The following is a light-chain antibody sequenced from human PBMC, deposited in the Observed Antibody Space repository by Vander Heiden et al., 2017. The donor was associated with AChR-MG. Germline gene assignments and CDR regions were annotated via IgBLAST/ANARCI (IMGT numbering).Light chain of an antibody. Sequence: EIVLTQSPATLSLSPGARATLSCRASQSVSSYLDWYQQKPGQAPRLLIYDASNRATGIPARFSGSGSGTDFTLTISSLEPEDFAVYYWQQRSNLLTFGGGTKVEIK. CDR1: QSVSSY. J-gene: IGKJ4*01. CDR2: DAS. V-gene: IGKV3-11*01. CDR3: QQRSNLLT.